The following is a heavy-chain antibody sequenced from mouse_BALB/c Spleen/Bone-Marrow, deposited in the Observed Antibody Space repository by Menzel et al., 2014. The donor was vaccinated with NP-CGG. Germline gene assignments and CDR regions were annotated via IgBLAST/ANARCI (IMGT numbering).Heavy chain of an antibody. CDR2: IDPASGDI. J-gene: IGHJ3*01. V-gene: IGHV14-3*02. CDR1: GFKFKDTH. D-gene: IGHD1-1*01. Sequence: VQLQQPGAELVKPGASVKLSCTASGFKFKDTHMHWVKQRPEQGLEWIGRIDPASGDIKYYPQFQGKAAITGDTSSNTACLQLSSLTFEDTAVYYCSRDYGGTAWFAYWGQGTLVAVSA. CDR3: SRDYGGTAWFAY.